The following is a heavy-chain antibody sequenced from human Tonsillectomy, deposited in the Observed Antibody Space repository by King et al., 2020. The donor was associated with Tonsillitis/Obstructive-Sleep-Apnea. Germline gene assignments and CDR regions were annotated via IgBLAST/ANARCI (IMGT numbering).Heavy chain of an antibody. V-gene: IGHV3-30*18. CDR3: AKEGSNLKFAYDY. D-gene: IGHD3-3*01. CDR1: GFTFNNYG. CDR2: ISYDGNVD. J-gene: IGHJ4*02. Sequence: VQLVESGGGVVQPGRSLRLSCAASGFTFNNYGMHWVRQAPGKGLEWVAVISYDGNVDYYADFVKGRFTISRDNPKNTLYLQMINLRVEDTAVYYCAKEGSNLKFAYDYWGRGTLVTVSS.